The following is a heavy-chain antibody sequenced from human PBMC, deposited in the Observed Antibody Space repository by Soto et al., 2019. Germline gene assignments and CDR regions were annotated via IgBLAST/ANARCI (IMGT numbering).Heavy chain of an antibody. Sequence: GASVKVSCKASGYTFTSYGISWVRQAPGQGLEWMGWISAYNGNTNYAQKLQGRVTMTTGTSTSTAYMELRSLRSDDTAVYYCARDGRFAGHGDSDADTYYDFWSGYYTPFDYWGQGTLVTVSS. J-gene: IGHJ4*02. CDR2: ISAYNGNT. D-gene: IGHD3-3*01. V-gene: IGHV1-18*04. CDR3: ARDGRFAGHGDSDADTYYDFWSGYYTPFDY. CDR1: GYTFTSYG.